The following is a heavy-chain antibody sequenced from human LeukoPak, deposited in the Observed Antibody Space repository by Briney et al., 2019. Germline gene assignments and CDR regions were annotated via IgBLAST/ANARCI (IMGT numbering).Heavy chain of an antibody. D-gene: IGHD3-10*01. CDR3: AREGLNMVRGVIPKEAWGWFDP. CDR1: GGSISSGSYY. V-gene: IGHV4-61*02. CDR2: IYSSGST. J-gene: IGHJ5*02. Sequence: KASETLSLTCTVSGGSISSGSYYWNWIRQPAGKGLEWIGRIYSSGSTNYNPSLKSRVTISVDTSKSQFSLKLSSVTAADTAVYYCAREGLNMVRGVIPKEAWGWFDPWGQGTLVTVSS.